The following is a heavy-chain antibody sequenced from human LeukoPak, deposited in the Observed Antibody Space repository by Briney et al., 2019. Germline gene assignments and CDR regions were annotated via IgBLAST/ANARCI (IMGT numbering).Heavy chain of an antibody. Sequence: PSETLSLTCAVYGGSFSGYYWSWIRQPPGKGLEWIGEINHSGSTNYNPSLKSRVTISVDTSKNQFSLKLSSVTAADTAVYYCARGHRSWLQSSGGRIDYWGQGTLVTVSS. V-gene: IGHV4-34*01. CDR2: INHSGST. D-gene: IGHD5-12*01. CDR3: ARGHRSWLQSSGGRIDY. J-gene: IGHJ4*02. CDR1: GGSFSGYY.